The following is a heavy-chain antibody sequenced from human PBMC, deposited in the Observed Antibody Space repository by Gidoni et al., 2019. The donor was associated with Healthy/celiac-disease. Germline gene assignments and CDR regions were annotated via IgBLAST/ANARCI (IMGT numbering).Heavy chain of an antibody. D-gene: IGHD4-17*01. V-gene: IGHV3-30*04. Sequence: QVQLVESGGGVVQPGRSLRLSCAASGFTFSSYAMHWVRQAPGKGLEWVAVISYDGSNKYYADSVKGRFTISRDNSKNTLYLQMNSLRAEDTAVYYCARETLYGGNTNRYYYYYGMDVWGQGTTVTVSS. CDR3: ARETLYGGNTNRYYYYYGMDV. CDR2: ISYDGSNK. J-gene: IGHJ6*02. CDR1: GFTFSSYA.